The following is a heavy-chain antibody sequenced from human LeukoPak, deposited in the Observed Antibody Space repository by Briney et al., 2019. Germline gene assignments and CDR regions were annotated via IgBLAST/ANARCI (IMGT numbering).Heavy chain of an antibody. D-gene: IGHD3-10*01. CDR1: GYTFTGYY. Sequence: ASVKVSCKASGYTFTGYYMHWVRQAPGQGLEWMGWINPNSGGTNYAQKFQGRVTMTRDTSISTAYMELSRLRSDDTAVYYCASYYYGSGSYYPFDYWGQGTWSPSPQ. CDR3: ASYYYGSGSYYPFDY. CDR2: INPNSGGT. J-gene: IGHJ4*02. V-gene: IGHV1-2*02.